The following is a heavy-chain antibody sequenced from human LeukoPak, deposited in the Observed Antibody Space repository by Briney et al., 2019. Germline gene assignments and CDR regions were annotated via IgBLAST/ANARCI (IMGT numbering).Heavy chain of an antibody. CDR2: ISHTEGT. V-gene: IGHV4-34*01. D-gene: IGHD5-12*01. J-gene: IGHJ5*02. CDR1: GVSINDHY. Sequence: SETLSLTCGVFGVSINDHYWSWIRQSPGKGLEWIGEISHTEGTRYNPSLESRVTISVGTSENQLSLKLIFVTAADTAVYYCARQIRYTYDPNWFHPWGQGTLVTVSS. CDR3: ARQIRYTYDPNWFHP.